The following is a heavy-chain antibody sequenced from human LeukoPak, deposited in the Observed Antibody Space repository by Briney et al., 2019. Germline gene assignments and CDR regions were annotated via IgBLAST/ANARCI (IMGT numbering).Heavy chain of an antibody. Sequence: SETLSLTCTVSGVSINSNNYYWGWIRQPPGKGLEWIGSIYYSGSTYYNPSLKSRVTISVDTSKNQFSLKLSSVTAADTAVYYCARHTVAGTEGTDYWGQGTLVTVSS. V-gene: IGHV4-39*01. J-gene: IGHJ4*02. CDR1: GVSINSNNYY. CDR3: ARHTVAGTEGTDY. D-gene: IGHD6-19*01. CDR2: IYYSGST.